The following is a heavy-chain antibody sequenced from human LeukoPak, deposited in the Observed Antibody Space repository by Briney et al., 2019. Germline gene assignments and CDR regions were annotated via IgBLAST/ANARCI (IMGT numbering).Heavy chain of an antibody. Sequence: PGGSLRLSCAASGFTFSNYWMHWVRQAPGKGLVWVSRIHSDGSATYYADSVRGRFTISRDNAKNTLYLQMNSLRAEDTAVYFCASISYDISGYYDYWGQGTLVTVSS. CDR1: GFTFSNYW. J-gene: IGHJ4*02. CDR2: IHSDGSAT. CDR3: ASISYDISGYYDY. V-gene: IGHV3-74*01. D-gene: IGHD3-22*01.